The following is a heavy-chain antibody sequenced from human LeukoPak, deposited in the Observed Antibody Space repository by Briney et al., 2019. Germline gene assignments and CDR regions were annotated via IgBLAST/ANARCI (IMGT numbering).Heavy chain of an antibody. CDR3: ARYNSLLRGVTTSDY. CDR2: ISGHNGDV. V-gene: IGHV1-18*01. D-gene: IGHD3-10*01. J-gene: IGHJ4*02. Sequence: ASVKVSCKASGYTFSNYGITWVRQAPGQGLEWMGTISGHNGDVNYAPKFQGRVTMTTDTSTTTVYMELRSLRVDDTAVYYCARYNSLLRGVTTSDYWGQGTLVTVSS. CDR1: GYTFSNYG.